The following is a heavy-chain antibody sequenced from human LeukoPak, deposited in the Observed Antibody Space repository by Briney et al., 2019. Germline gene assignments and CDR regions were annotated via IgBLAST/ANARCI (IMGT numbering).Heavy chain of an antibody. CDR2: ISYDGSNK. Sequence: GRPLRLSCAASGFTFSSYAMHWVRQAPGKGLEWVAVISYDGSNKYYADSVKGRFTISRDNSKNTLYLQMNSLRAEDTAVYYCARVITTARHYYYYYGVDVWGQGTTVTVSS. J-gene: IGHJ6*02. V-gene: IGHV3-30-3*01. CDR3: ARVITTARHYYYYYGVDV. D-gene: IGHD6-6*01. CDR1: GFTFSSYA.